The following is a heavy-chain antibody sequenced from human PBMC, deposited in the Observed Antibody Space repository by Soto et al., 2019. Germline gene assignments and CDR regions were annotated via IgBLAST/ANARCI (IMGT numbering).Heavy chain of an antibody. Sequence: ASVKVSCKASGYTFTGHYIHWVRQAPEQGPEWMGEIGPESGATRYAQKFQGRVTMTRDMSISTVYMELNNLSPDDTAVYYCGRGRSGQIVVFYWGQGTPVTVSS. CDR3: GRGRSGQIVVFY. D-gene: IGHD5-12*01. CDR1: GYTFTGHY. J-gene: IGHJ4*02. CDR2: IGPESGAT. V-gene: IGHV1-2*02.